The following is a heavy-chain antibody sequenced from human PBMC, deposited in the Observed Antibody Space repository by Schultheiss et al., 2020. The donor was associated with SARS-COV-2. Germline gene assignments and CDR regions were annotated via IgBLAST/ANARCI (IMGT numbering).Heavy chain of an antibody. J-gene: IGHJ2*01. CDR1: GGSFSGYY. CDR2: INHSGST. D-gene: IGHD3-22*01. Sequence: SETLSLTCAVYGGSFSGYYWSWIRQPPGKGLEWIGEINHSGSTNYNPSLKSRVTISVDTSKNQFSLKLSSVTAADTAVYYCARDLDPTDYDVGYFDLWGRGTLVTAPQ. CDR3: ARDLDPTDYDVGYFDL. V-gene: IGHV4-34*01.